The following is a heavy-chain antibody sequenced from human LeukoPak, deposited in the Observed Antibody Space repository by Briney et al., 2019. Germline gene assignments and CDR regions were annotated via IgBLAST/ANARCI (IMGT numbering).Heavy chain of an antibody. Sequence: PGGSLRLSCAASLFTFRNSAMSWVRQAPGKGLEWVSSISGSGANTYYADSVKGRFTISRDNSKNTLYLQMNSLRAEDTAVYYCAKGPTSYCSSTSCYEGASDYWGQGTLVTVSS. CDR1: LFTFRNSA. J-gene: IGHJ4*02. CDR2: ISGSGANT. V-gene: IGHV3-23*01. CDR3: AKGPTSYCSSTSCYEGASDY. D-gene: IGHD2-2*01.